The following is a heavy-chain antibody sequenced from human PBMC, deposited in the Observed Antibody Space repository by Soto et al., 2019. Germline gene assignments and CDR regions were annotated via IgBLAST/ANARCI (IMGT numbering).Heavy chain of an antibody. D-gene: IGHD2-15*01. V-gene: IGHV4-59*01. J-gene: IGHJ6*02. CDR1: GGSISSYY. CDR3: AGGGYTSLAYDFYGMDI. CDR2: SYDSGST. Sequence: SETLSLTCTVSGGSISSYYWSWIRQPPGKGLEWIAYSYDSGSTSYSPSLQSRVTMSVDTSKNQFSLKLSSVTAADTAVYYCAGGGYTSLAYDFYGMDISGQGTTVTVSS.